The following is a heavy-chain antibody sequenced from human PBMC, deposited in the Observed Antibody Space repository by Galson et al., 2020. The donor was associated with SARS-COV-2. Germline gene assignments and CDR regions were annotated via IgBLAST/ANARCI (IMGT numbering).Heavy chain of an antibody. J-gene: IGHJ4*02. Sequence: GGSLRLSCAVSGFTFKDFWMSWFRQAPGKGLEWVANIRGDGNETNYVDSVQGRFFISRDNAIDSLFLQMNNLTADDTAVYFCSREGWQGGYWGQGTRVTVSS. CDR3: SREGWQGGY. D-gene: IGHD6-19*01. CDR2: IRGDGNET. CDR1: GFTFKDFW. V-gene: IGHV3-7*01.